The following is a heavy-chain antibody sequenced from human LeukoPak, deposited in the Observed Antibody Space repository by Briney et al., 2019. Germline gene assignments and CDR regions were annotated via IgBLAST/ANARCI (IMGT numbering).Heavy chain of an antibody. CDR2: IISSSSYI. Sequence: PGGSLRLSCAASGFTFSSYSMNWVRQAPGKGLGWVSSIISSSSYIYYADSVKGGFTISRDNAKNSLYLQMNSLRAEDTAVYYCARGVYDILTGYLTYFDYWGQGTLVTVSS. J-gene: IGHJ4*02. D-gene: IGHD3-9*01. CDR1: GFTFSSYS. V-gene: IGHV3-21*01. CDR3: ARGVYDILTGYLTYFDY.